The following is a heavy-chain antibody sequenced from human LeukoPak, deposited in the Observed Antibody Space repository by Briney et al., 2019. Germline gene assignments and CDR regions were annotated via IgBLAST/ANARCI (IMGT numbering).Heavy chain of an antibody. CDR2: IYYSGST. CDR1: GGSISSSSYY. D-gene: IGHD3-10*01. Sequence: KSSETLSLTCTVSGGSISSSSYYWGWIRQPPGKGLEWIGSIYYSGSTYYNPSLKSRVTISVDTSKNQFSLKLSSVTAADTAVYYCAREGSGSYYNDLYYYYYMDVWGKGTTVTVSS. V-gene: IGHV4-39*07. CDR3: AREGSGSYYNDLYYYYYMDV. J-gene: IGHJ6*03.